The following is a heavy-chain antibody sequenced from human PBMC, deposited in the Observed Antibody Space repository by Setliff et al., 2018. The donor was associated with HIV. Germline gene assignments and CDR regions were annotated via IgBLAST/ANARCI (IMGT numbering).Heavy chain of an antibody. V-gene: IGHV1-69*13. Sequence: VALVKVSCKASGGTFRSHEISWVRQAPGQGLEWMGGIVPILNTGNYAPKFQGRVTITADESASTAYMELSSLRSEDMAVYYCARGATYYNFWTAPPPIDYWGQGTLVTVSS. CDR3: ARGATYYNFWTAPPPIDY. CDR1: GGTFRSHE. CDR2: IVPILNTG. J-gene: IGHJ4*02. D-gene: IGHD3-3*01.